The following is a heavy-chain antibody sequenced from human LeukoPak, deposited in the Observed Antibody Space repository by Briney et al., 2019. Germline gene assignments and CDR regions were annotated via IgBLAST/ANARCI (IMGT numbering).Heavy chain of an antibody. J-gene: IGHJ4*02. D-gene: IGHD1-26*01. CDR2: ISRSSSTI. V-gene: IGHV3-48*04. CDR3: KKDIGRGSYWPIDY. CDR1: GFTFSSYS. Sequence: GGSLRLSCAASGFTFSSYSMNWVRQAPGKGLEWVSYISRSSSTIYYADSVKGRFTISRDNAKNSLYLQMNSLRAEDTALYYCKKDIGRGSYWPIDYGGQETLATVSS.